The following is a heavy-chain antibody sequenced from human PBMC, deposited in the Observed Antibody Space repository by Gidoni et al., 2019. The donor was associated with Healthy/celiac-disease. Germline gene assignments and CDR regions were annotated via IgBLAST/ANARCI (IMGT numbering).Heavy chain of an antibody. D-gene: IGHD3-22*01. CDR2: ISAYNGNT. J-gene: IGHJ3*02. V-gene: IGHV1-18*01. CDR1: GYTFTSYG. Sequence: QVQLVQSGAEVKKPGASVKVSCKASGYTFTSYGISWVRQAPGQGLEWMGWISAYNGNTNYAQKLQGRVTMTTDTTTSTAYMELRSLRSDDSAVYYCARLYDSSGYYYAEYAFDIWGQGTMVTVSS. CDR3: ARLYDSSGYYYAEYAFDI.